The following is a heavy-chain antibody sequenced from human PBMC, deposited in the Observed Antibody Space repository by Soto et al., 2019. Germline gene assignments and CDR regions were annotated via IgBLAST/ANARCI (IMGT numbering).Heavy chain of an antibody. CDR2: ISSSSSYI. CDR3: ARSRTTRAATLLESLLSLFDY. J-gene: IGHJ4*02. V-gene: IGHV3-21*01. CDR1: GFAFSSYS. Sequence: GSLRLSCADSGFAFSSYSMNSVRQAPGKGMEWVSSISSSSSYIYYADSVKGRFTISRDNAKNSLYLQMNSLRAEDTAVYYCARSRTTRAATLLESLLSLFDYWGQGTLVTVSS. D-gene: IGHD3-3*01.